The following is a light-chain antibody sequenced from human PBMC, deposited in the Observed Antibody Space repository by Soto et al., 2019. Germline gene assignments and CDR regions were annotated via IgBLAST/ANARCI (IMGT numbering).Light chain of an antibody. CDR3: QQYGSSPRT. Sequence: EIVLTLSPGTLSLSPGERATLSCRASQSVSSSYLAWYQQKPGQAPRLLIYGASSRATGIPDRFSGSGSGTDFTLTISRLEPEEFAVYYCQQYGSSPRTFGGGTKVDIK. CDR1: QSVSSSY. V-gene: IGKV3-20*01. J-gene: IGKJ4*01. CDR2: GAS.